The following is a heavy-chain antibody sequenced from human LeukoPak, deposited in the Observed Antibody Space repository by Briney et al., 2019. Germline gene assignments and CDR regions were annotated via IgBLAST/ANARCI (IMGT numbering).Heavy chain of an antibody. CDR1: GFTFSSSA. V-gene: IGHV3-23*01. J-gene: IGHJ6*02. D-gene: IGHD4-17*01. CDR2: ISGSGGGT. Sequence: GGSLRLSCAASGFTFSSSAMSWVRQAPGKGLEWVSTISGSGGGTYYADPVKGRFTISRDSSKNTLYLQMNSLRAEDTAVYYCAKDQGDYGDPEYYYYGMDVWGQGTTVTVSS. CDR3: AKDQGDYGDPEYYYYGMDV.